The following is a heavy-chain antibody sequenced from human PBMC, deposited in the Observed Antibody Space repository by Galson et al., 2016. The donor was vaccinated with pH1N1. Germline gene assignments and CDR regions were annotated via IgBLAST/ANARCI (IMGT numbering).Heavy chain of an antibody. CDR1: GFTFSDYY. CDR2: ISSSGDNR. D-gene: IGHD3-10*02. J-gene: IGHJ3*01. V-gene: IGHV3-30-3*01. CDR3: ARDNLRGSGSPDASDV. Sequence: SLRPSCAASGFTFSDYYMTWIRRAPGEGLEWVAVISSSGDNRFYADSVKGRFTISRDNSKNTLYLQMNTLRAEDTAVYYCARDNLRGSGSPDASDVWGQGTMVTVSS.